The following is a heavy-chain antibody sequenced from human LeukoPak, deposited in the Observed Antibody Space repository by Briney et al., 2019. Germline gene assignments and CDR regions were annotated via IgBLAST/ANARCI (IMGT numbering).Heavy chain of an antibody. CDR3: ASWGLQYLDP. J-gene: IGHJ5*02. CDR2: INHSGST. D-gene: IGHD4-4*01. CDR1: GGSFSGYY. Sequence: SETLSLTCAVYGGSFSGYYWSWIRQPPGKGLEWIGEINHSGSTNYNPSLKSRVTISVDTSKNQFSLKLSSVTAADTAVDYCASWGLQYLDPWGQGTLVTVSS. V-gene: IGHV4-34*01.